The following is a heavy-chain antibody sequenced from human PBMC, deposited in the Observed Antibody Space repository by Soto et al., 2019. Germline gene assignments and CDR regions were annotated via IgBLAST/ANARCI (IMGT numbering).Heavy chain of an antibody. CDR2: ISSSSSTI. Sequence: GGSLRLSCAASGFTFSSYSMNWVRQAPGKGLEWVSYISSSSSTIYYADSVKGRFTISRDNAKNSLYLQMNSLRAEETAVYYCAREGYCSGGSCYSHHFDYWGQGTLVTVSS. V-gene: IGHV3-48*01. J-gene: IGHJ4*02. D-gene: IGHD2-15*01. CDR3: AREGYCSGGSCYSHHFDY. CDR1: GFTFSSYS.